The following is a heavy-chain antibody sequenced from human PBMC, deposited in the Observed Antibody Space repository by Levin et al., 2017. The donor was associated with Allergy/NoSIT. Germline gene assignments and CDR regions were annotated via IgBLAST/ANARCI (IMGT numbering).Heavy chain of an antibody. CDR3: TATKDYYDSTGYTYYFDS. CDR2: IYKGGGT. J-gene: IGHJ4*02. Sequence: GGSLRLSCAASGIIVSSHYMSWVRQAPGKGLEWVAVIYKGGGTFYPDSVKGRFTISRDNSKNTVYVQMNSLRPEDTAVYYCTATKDYYDSTGYTYYFDSWGQGTLVTVPS. V-gene: IGHV3-53*01. D-gene: IGHD3-22*01. CDR1: GIIVSSHY.